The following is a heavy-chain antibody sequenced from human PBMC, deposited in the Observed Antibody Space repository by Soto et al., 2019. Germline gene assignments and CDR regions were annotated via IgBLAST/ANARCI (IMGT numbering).Heavy chain of an antibody. CDR2: ICNSGTT. J-gene: IGHJ6*02. Sequence: SETLSLTCTVSGGSIRSYCWTWIRQPPGEGLEWIGCICNSGTTNYNPSLKSRVTISVDTSKNQFSLKLSSVTAADTAVYYCARGESRNVTYYYGSGSYYKYYYYYGMDVWGQGTTVTVSS. D-gene: IGHD3-10*01. V-gene: IGHV4-59*12. CDR1: GGSIRSYC. CDR3: ARGESRNVTYYYGSGSYYKYYYYYGMDV.